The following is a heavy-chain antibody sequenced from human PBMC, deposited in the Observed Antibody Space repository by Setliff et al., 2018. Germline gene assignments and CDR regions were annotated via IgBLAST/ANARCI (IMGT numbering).Heavy chain of an antibody. CDR2: IYTTWST. J-gene: IGHJ6*03. CDR1: GGSVGNSYYY. CDR3: ARVGGYSYGFGYYYMDV. Sequence: PSETLSLTCTVSGGSVGNSYYYWNWIRQPAGKGLEWIGRIYTTWSTNYNPSLKSRVTISVDTSKNQFSLKLSSVTAADTAVYYCARVGGYSYGFGYYYMDVWGKGTTVTVSS. D-gene: IGHD5-18*01. V-gene: IGHV4-61*02.